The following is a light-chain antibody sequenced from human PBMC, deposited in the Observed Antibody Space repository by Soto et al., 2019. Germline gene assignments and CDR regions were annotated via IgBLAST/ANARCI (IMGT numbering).Light chain of an antibody. CDR1: SSDVGGYNY. J-gene: IGLJ1*01. V-gene: IGLV2-14*01. CDR2: EVT. CDR3: SSLTSTGTRGV. Sequence: QSALTQPASVSGSPGQSITISCTGSSSDVGGYNYVSWYKHHPGKAPKLIIFEVTSRPSGVSNRFSGSKSGNTASLTISGLQAEDEADYYCSSLTSTGTRGVFGTGTKVTVL.